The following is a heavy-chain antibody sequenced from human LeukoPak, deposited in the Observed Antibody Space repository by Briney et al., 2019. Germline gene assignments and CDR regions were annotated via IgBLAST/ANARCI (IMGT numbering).Heavy chain of an antibody. CDR2: ISVYNGNT. Sequence: AXXXVSCKASGYTFTSYGISWVRQAPGQGLEWMGWISVYNGNTNYAQKLKGRVTMTTDTSTSTAYMELRSLRSDDTAVYYCASPYCSGGTCYAHDAFDIWGQGTMVTVSS. CDR1: GYTFTSYG. CDR3: ASPYCSGGTCYAHDAFDI. V-gene: IGHV1-18*01. D-gene: IGHD2-15*01. J-gene: IGHJ3*02.